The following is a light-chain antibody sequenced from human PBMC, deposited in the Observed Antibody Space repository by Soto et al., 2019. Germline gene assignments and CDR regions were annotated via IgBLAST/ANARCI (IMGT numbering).Light chain of an antibody. Sequence: EIVLTQSPDTLSLSPGERATLSCRASQSVSSNYLAWYQQKPGQAPRPLIYGASSRATGIPDRFSGSGSGTDFTLTISRLEPEDFAVYYCQQYGTSPRTFGQGTKVDIK. CDR1: QSVSSNY. CDR2: GAS. V-gene: IGKV3-20*01. CDR3: QQYGTSPRT. J-gene: IGKJ1*01.